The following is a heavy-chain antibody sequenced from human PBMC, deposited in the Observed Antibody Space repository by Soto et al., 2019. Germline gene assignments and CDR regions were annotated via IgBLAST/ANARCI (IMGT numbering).Heavy chain of an antibody. Sequence: EVQLLDSGGGLVQPGGSLRLSCAASGFTFNTYSMSWVRQAPGKGLEWVSTITNSGVTTDYADSVKGRFPISRDNSKNRLYVKMNSLIAEDTAVYYCVVLFHYETFEIWGQVTMVTAAS. CDR3: VVLFHYETFEI. V-gene: IGHV3-23*01. D-gene: IGHD3-22*01. J-gene: IGHJ3*02. CDR1: GFTFNTYS. CDR2: ITNSGVTT.